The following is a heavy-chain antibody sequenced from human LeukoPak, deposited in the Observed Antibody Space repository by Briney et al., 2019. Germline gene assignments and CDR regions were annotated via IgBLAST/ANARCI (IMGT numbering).Heavy chain of an antibody. Sequence: GGSLRLSCVASGFTGNNNSLSWVRQSPGKGLEWVSLIYPSGAAYYADSVKGRFTISRDNSKNTLYLQMNSLRAEDTAVYYCAKLSWRELLSDDFDYWGQGTLVTVSS. D-gene: IGHD1-26*01. CDR3: AKLSWRELLSDDFDY. CDR1: GFTGNNNS. CDR2: IYPSGAA. V-gene: IGHV3-53*01. J-gene: IGHJ4*02.